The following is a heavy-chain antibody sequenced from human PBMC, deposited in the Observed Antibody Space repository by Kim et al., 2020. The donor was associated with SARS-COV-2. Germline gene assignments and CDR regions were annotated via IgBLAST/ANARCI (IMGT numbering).Heavy chain of an antibody. CDR3: AKVFLEWLLGDYFDY. Sequence: GGSLRLSCAASGFTFSSYAMSWVRQAPGKGLEWVSAISGSGGSTYYADSVKGRFTISRDNSKNTLYLQMNSLRAEDTAVYYCAKVFLEWLLGDYFDYWGQGTLVTVSS. V-gene: IGHV3-23*01. CDR1: GFTFSSYA. D-gene: IGHD3-3*01. CDR2: ISGSGGST. J-gene: IGHJ4*02.